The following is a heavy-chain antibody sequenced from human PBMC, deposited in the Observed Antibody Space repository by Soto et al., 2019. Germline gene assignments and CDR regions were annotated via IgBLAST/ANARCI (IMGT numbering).Heavy chain of an antibody. CDR2: INHSGST. Sequence: SETLSLTCAVYGGSFSGYYWNWIRQPPGKGLEWIGEINHSGSTNYNPSLKSRVTISVDTSKNQFSLKLTSVTAADTAVYYCAAAYDYWGQGTLVTVSS. V-gene: IGHV4-34*01. J-gene: IGHJ4*02. CDR1: GGSFSGYY. D-gene: IGHD2-15*01. CDR3: AAAYDY.